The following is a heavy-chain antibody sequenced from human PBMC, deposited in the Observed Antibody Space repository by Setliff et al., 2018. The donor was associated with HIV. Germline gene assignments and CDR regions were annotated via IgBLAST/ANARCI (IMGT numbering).Heavy chain of an antibody. CDR3: ARDPSIAVAGAAV. CDR2: ISPSGGST. CDR1: GYTFTRYF. Sequence: ASVKVSCKASGYTFTRYFMHCVRQAPGQGLEWLGMISPSGGSTWYAQKFQGRVTMTGDTSTNTLYMELSSLRSEDTAVYYCARDPSIAVAGAAVWGQGTTVTVSS. D-gene: IGHD6-19*01. V-gene: IGHV1-46*01. J-gene: IGHJ6*02.